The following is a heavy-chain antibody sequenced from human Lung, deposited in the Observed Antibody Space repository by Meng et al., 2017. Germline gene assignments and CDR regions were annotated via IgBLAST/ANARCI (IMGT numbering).Heavy chain of an antibody. Sequence: VQLVQSGGEVKKPGASVKVSCKASGYIFTRYGITWVRQAPGQGFEWMGWFSGYNGNTNYAQKLQGRVTMTTDTSTSTAYMELRSLRSDDTAVYYCARAEEEYCSGGSCPNFDFWGQGTLVTVSS. D-gene: IGHD2-15*01. CDR3: ARAEEEYCSGGSCPNFDF. CDR2: FSGYNGNT. J-gene: IGHJ4*02. V-gene: IGHV1-18*01. CDR1: GYIFTRYG.